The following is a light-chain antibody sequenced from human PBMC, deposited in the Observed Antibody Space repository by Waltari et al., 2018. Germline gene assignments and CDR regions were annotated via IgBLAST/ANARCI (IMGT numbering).Light chain of an antibody. Sequence: DIQMTQSPSSLSASVGDRVTITCRASQTISSYLNWYQQKPGKAPKFLIYAASSLRSGVPSRFGGSRSGTEFTLTISSLQPEDFATYYCQQTFSTQTTFGQGTRLELK. V-gene: IGKV1-39*01. CDR3: QQTFSTQTT. CDR2: AAS. J-gene: IGKJ5*01. CDR1: QTISSY.